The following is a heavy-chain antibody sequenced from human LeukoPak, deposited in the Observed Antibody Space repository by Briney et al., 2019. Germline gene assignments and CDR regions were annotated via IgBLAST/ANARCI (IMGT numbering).Heavy chain of an antibody. Sequence: GGSLRLSCAASGFTFSSYWMSWVRQAPGKGLEWVANIKQDGSEKYYVDSVKGRFTISRDNAKNSLYLQMNSLRAEDTAVYYCARDRAWSRVSGIAAAGPLPSDYWGQGTLVTVSS. V-gene: IGHV3-7*01. D-gene: IGHD6-13*01. J-gene: IGHJ4*02. CDR2: IKQDGSEK. CDR1: GFTFSSYW. CDR3: ARDRAWSRVSGIAAAGPLPSDY.